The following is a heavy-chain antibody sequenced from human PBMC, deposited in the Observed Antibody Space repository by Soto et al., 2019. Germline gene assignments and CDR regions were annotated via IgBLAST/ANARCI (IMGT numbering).Heavy chain of an antibody. CDR3: ASRPRGSVAGTLDS. V-gene: IGHV3-23*01. CDR1: GFTFSDYA. D-gene: IGHD6-19*01. Sequence: PGGSLRLSCAASGFTFSDYAMSWVRQAPGKGLEWVSVINSDGATYYADSVQGRFSISRDNSKSTLYLQMNSLSVEDTATYYCASRPRGSVAGTLDSWSQGSLVTVS. J-gene: IGHJ5*01. CDR2: INSDGAT.